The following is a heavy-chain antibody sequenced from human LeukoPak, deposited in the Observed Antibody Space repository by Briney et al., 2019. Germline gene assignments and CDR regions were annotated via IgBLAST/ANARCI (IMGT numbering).Heavy chain of an antibody. CDR1: GLSFSTYG. D-gene: IGHD7-27*01. CDR3: VAPSTVPSNWETLEY. Sequence: GGSLRLSCVASGLSFSTYGMHWVRQFPGKGLEWVALISHDGSDAYYGDSVKGRFTISRDNSQNTLYLQMNSLGPEDTALYYCVAPSTVPSNWETLEYWGHGTLVTVSS. J-gene: IGHJ4*01. CDR2: ISHDGSDA. V-gene: IGHV3-30*03.